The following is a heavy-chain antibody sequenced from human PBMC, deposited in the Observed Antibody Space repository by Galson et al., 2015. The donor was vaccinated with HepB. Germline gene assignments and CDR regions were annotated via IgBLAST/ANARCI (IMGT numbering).Heavy chain of an antibody. CDR1: GFTFSSYE. CDR2: ISSSGSTI. Sequence: SLRLSCAASGFTFSSYEMNWVRQAPGKGLEWVSYISSSGSTIYYTDSVKGRFTISRDNAKNSLYLQMNSLRAEDTAVYYCARDRAKGWELLLADYWGQGTLVTVSS. J-gene: IGHJ4*02. V-gene: IGHV3-48*03. D-gene: IGHD1-26*01. CDR3: ARDRAKGWELLLADY.